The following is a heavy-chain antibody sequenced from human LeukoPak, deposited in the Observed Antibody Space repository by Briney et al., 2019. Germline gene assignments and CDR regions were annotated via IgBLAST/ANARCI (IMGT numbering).Heavy chain of an antibody. CDR1: GGSFSGYY. Sequence: SETLSLTCAVYGGSFSGYYWSWIRQPPGKGLEWIGEINHSGSTNYNPSLKSRVTISVDTSKNQFSLKLSSVTAADTAVYYCAFDTYYYESSGYRWGQGTLVTVSS. CDR3: AFDTYYYESSGYR. D-gene: IGHD3-22*01. CDR2: INHSGST. J-gene: IGHJ4*02. V-gene: IGHV4-34*01.